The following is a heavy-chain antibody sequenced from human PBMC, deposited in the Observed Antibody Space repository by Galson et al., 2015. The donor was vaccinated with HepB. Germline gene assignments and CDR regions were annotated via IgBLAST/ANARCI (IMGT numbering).Heavy chain of an antibody. D-gene: IGHD1-26*01. J-gene: IGHJ6*02. CDR2: ISSSGSTI. CDR1: GLTFSRYE. CDR3: VRVGYSGSYYYYYGMDV. V-gene: IGHV3-48*03. Sequence: SLRLSCAASGLTFSRYEMNWVRQAPGKGLEWVSYISSSGSTIYYADSVKGRFTISRDNAKNSLYLQMNSLRAEDTAVYYCVRVGYSGSYYYYYGMDVWGQGTTVTVSS.